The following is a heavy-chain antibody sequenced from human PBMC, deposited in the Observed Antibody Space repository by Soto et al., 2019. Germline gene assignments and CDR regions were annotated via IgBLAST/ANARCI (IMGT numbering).Heavy chain of an antibody. CDR3: ARESEDLTSNFDY. Sequence: PGGSLRLSCAASGFTFTRYSMNWVRQAPGKGLEWVSSISRTTNYIYYGDSMKGRFTISRDNAKNSLYLEMNSLRAEDTAVYYCARESEDLTSNFDYWGQGTLVTVS. CDR1: GFTFTRYS. J-gene: IGHJ4*02. V-gene: IGHV3-21*06. CDR2: ISRTTNYI.